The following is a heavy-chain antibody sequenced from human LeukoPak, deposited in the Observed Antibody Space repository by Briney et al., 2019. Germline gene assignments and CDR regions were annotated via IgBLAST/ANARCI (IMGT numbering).Heavy chain of an antibody. J-gene: IGHJ6*03. V-gene: IGHV1-18*01. CDR1: GYTFTSYG. CDR3: AKGAEVVPAAIGYYYYYMDV. D-gene: IGHD2-2*02. CDR2: ISAYNGNT. Sequence: ASVKVSCKASGYTFTSYGISWVRPAPGQGLEWMGWISAYNGNTNYAQKLQGRVTMTTDTSTSTAYMELRSLRSDDTAVYYCAKGAEVVPAAIGYYYYYMDVWGKGTTVTVSS.